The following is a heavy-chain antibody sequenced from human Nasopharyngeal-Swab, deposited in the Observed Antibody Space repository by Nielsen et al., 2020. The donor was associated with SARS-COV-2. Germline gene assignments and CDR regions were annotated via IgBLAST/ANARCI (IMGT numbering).Heavy chain of an antibody. CDR1: GFDFNNYG. Sequence: GESLKISCAASGFDFNNYGMHWVRQAPGKGLEWVAVISYEGSKKFFTDSVKGRFTISRDNSKNTLYLQMNSLRAEDTAVYYCAKGAWYSSSWYYFDYWGQGTLVTVSS. CDR3: AKGAWYSSSWYYFDY. D-gene: IGHD6-13*01. V-gene: IGHV3-30*18. J-gene: IGHJ4*02. CDR2: ISYEGSKK.